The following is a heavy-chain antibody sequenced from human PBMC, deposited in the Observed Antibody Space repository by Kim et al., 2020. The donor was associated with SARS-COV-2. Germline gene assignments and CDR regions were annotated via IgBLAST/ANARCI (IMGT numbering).Heavy chain of an antibody. J-gene: IGHJ6*03. CDR3: ARGTRQWLVRGPYYYYMDV. D-gene: IGHD6-19*01. Sequence: SETLSLTCAVYRGSFSGYYWSWIRQPPGKGLEWIGEINHSGSTNYNPSLKSRVTISVETSKNQFSLKLSSVTAADTAVYYCARGTRQWLVRGPYYYYMDVWGKGTTVTVSS. V-gene: IGHV4-34*01. CDR1: RGSFSGYY. CDR2: INHSGST.